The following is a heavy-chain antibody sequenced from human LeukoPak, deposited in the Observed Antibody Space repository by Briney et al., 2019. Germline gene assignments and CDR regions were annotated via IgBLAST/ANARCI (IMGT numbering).Heavy chain of an antibody. Sequence: SQTLSLTCAISGDSVSSNSAAWNWIRQSPSRGLEWLGRTYYRSKWYNDYAVSVKSRITINPDTSKNQFSLKLSSVTAADTAVYYCARDTGYSYNWFDPWGQGTLVTVSS. CDR2: TYYRSKWYN. V-gene: IGHV6-1*01. D-gene: IGHD5-18*01. CDR1: GDSVSSNSAA. CDR3: ARDTGYSYNWFDP. J-gene: IGHJ5*02.